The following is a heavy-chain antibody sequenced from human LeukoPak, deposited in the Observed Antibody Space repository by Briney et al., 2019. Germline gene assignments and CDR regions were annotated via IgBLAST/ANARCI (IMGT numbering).Heavy chain of an antibody. CDR1: GFTFSSYA. CDR2: ISYDGNNE. CDR3: ARGSPLDSSGMSSYMDV. V-gene: IGHV3-30-3*01. D-gene: IGHD3-22*01. Sequence: GGSLRLSCAASGFTFSSYAMHWVRQAPGKGLEWVAVISYDGNNEYYADSVKGRFTISRDNSKNTLYLQMNSLRAEDTAVYYCARGSPLDSSGMSSYMDVWGKGTTVTVSS. J-gene: IGHJ6*03.